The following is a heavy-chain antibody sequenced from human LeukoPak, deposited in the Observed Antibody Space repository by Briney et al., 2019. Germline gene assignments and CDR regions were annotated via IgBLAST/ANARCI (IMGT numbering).Heavy chain of an antibody. CDR1: GYTFTSYG. D-gene: IGHD1-1*01. CDR3: TRGGYGGPRVAFDY. J-gene: IGHJ4*02. V-gene: IGHV1-18*01. Sequence: ASVKVSCKASGYTFTSYGISWVRQAPGQGLEWMGWINPNSGGTNYAQKFQGRVTMTRDTSTSTVYMELSSLRSEDTAVYYCTRGGYGGPRVAFDYWGQGTLVTVSS. CDR2: INPNSGGT.